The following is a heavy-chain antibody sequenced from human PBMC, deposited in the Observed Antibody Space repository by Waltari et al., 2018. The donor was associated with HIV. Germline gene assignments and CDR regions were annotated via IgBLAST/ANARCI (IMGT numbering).Heavy chain of an antibody. V-gene: IGHV4-39*01. D-gene: IGHD1-26*01. J-gene: IGHJ2*01. CDR1: GGSVSSSSYF. CDR3: ARHALRVGAAYWNFDL. CDR2: IYYTVGA. Sequence: QLQLQESGPGLVKPSETLSLTCTVSGGSVSSSSYFWGWIRQPPGKGLEWVGRIYYTVGAYYNPSLKSRVTISVDTSKNQFSLKVTSVTAADTAVYYCARHALRVGAAYWNFDLWGRGTLVTVSS.